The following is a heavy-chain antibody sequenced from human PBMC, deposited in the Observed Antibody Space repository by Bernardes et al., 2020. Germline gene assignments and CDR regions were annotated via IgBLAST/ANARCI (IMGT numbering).Heavy chain of an antibody. CDR3: ARDNIYSIDY. CDR2: MYSGGST. CDR1: GFTVSSNY. V-gene: IGHV3-53*01. Sequence: GGSLRLSCAASGFTVSSNYMSWVRQAPGKGLEWVSVMYSGGSTYYADSVKGRFTISRDNSKNTLYLQMNSLRAEDTAVYYCARDNIYSIDYWGQGTLGTVSS. J-gene: IGHJ4*02. D-gene: IGHD2-15*01.